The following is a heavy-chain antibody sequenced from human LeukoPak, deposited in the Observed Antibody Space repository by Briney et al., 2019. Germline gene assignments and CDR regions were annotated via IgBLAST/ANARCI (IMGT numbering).Heavy chain of an antibody. D-gene: IGHD2-15*01. J-gene: IGHJ4*02. CDR2: TYYRSKWYN. CDR3: ARDRSTVTGHCTGDNCYAELG. Sequence: SQTLSLTCAISGDSVSSNSAAWNWIRQSPSRGLEWLGRTYYRSKWYNDYAVSVKSRITINPDTSKNQFSLQLNSVTPEDTAVYYCARDRSTVTGHCTGDNCYAELGRGQGTQVIVSS. V-gene: IGHV6-1*01. CDR1: GDSVSSNSAA.